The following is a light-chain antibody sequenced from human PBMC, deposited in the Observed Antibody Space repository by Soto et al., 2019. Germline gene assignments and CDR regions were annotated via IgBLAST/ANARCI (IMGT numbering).Light chain of an antibody. CDR2: AAS. V-gene: IGKV1-27*01. CDR1: QGISNN. CDR3: QKYNSVPIT. J-gene: IGKJ5*01. Sequence: DIQMTQSPSSLSASVGARVTITCRASQGISNNLAWYHQKPGKVPKLLIYAASTLQSGVPSRFSGSGSGTDFTLTISSLQPEDGATYYCQKYNSVPITFGQGTRLEIK.